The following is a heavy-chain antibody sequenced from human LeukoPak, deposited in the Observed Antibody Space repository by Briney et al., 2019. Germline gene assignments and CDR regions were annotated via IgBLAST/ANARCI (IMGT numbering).Heavy chain of an antibody. CDR2: ISGSGGGT. Sequence: GGSLRLSCAASGFTFSKYAMTWVRQAPGKGLEWVSTISGSGGGTYYADSVKGRFTISRDNSKNTLYLQMNSLRAEDTAVYYCARDLRYYYDSSGYGDFQHWGQGTLVTVSS. J-gene: IGHJ1*01. CDR3: ARDLRYYYDSSGYGDFQH. D-gene: IGHD3-22*01. CDR1: GFTFSKYA. V-gene: IGHV3-23*01.